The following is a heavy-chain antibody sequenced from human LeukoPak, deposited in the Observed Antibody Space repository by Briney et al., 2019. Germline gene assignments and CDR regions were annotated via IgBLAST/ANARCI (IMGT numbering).Heavy chain of an antibody. J-gene: IGHJ4*02. CDR2: ISSSSSYI. V-gene: IGHV3-21*01. CDR1: GFTFSSYS. Sequence: PGGSLRLSCAASGFTFSSYSMNWVRQAPGKGLEWVSSISSSSSYIYYADSVKGRFTISRDNAKNSLYLQMNSLRAEDTAVYYCARDDGQLGVSFSFDYWGQGTLVTVSS. CDR3: ARDDGQLGVSFSFDY. D-gene: IGHD6-6*01.